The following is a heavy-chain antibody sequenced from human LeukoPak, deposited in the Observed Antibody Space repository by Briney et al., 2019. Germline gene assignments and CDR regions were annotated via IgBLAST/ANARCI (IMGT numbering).Heavy chain of an antibody. CDR3: ANYDYVWGSHRHFEY. Sequence: GGSRRLSCTVSGLTFSAYSLIWVRQAPQKGLEWVSVISAREGATYYADSVRGRFTISRDNSRNTVYLQMNSLRAEDTAVYYCANYDYVWGSHRHFEYWGQGTLVTVSS. V-gene: IGHV3-23*01. CDR1: GLTFSAYS. J-gene: IGHJ4*02. CDR2: ISAREGAT. D-gene: IGHD3-16*02.